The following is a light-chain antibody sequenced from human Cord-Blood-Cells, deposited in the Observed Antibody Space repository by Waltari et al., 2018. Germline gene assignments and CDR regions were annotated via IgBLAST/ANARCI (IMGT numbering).Light chain of an antibody. CDR1: QSISSW. V-gene: IGKV1-5*03. J-gene: IGKJ2*01. CDR3: QKYNSYSRT. CDR2: KAS. Sequence: DIQLTQTPSTLSASVGDRVTITCRASQSISSWLAWYQQKPGKAPKLLIYKASSLESGVPSRFSGSGSGTEFTLTISSLQPDDFATYYCQKYNSYSRTFSQGTKLEIK.